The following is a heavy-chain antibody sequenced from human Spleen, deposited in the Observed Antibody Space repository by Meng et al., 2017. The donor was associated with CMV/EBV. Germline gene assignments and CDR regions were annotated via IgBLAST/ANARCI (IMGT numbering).Heavy chain of an antibody. J-gene: IGHJ4*02. Sequence: GGSLRLSCAASGFTFTGYWMAWVRQAPGKGLEWVANIMKDGGEKKYLDYVKGRFTISRDNAKNSIYLQMNGLRDEDTAVYYCVRDTDWGLFDSWGQGTLVTVSS. CDR3: VRDTDWGLFDS. CDR2: IMKDGGEK. V-gene: IGHV3-7*03. D-gene: IGHD3-9*01. CDR1: GFTFTGYW.